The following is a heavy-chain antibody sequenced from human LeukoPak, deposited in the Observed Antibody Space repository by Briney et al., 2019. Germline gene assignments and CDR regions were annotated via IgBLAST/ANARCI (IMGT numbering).Heavy chain of an antibody. CDR1: GFTFSSYS. D-gene: IGHD1-26*01. CDR3: ARDYAGAVWDNDY. J-gene: IGHJ4*02. Sequence: GGSLRLSCAASGFTFSSYSMNWVRQAPGKGLEWVSSISSSSSYIYYADSVKGRFTISRDNAKNSLYLQMNSLRAEDTAVYYCARDYAGAVWDNDYRGQGTLVTVSS. V-gene: IGHV3-21*01. CDR2: ISSSSSYI.